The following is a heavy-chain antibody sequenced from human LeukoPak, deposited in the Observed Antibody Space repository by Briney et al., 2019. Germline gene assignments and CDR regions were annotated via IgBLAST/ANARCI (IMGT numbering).Heavy chain of an antibody. J-gene: IGHJ5*01. CDR1: GYTFTNYW. CDR3: ARREGTGFDS. V-gene: IGHV5-51*01. D-gene: IGHD3/OR15-3a*01. CDR2: IYPGDSDT. Sequence: GESLKISCKGSGYTFTNYWIGWVRQMPGKGLEWMGIIYPGDSDTIYSPSFQGQVTISVDKPISTAYLQWNSLKASDTAMYYCARREGTGFDSWGQGTLVTVSS.